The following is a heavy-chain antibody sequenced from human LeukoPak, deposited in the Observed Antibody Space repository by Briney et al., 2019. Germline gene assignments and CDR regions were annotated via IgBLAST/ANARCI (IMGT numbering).Heavy chain of an antibody. CDR3: ARDISQLWYFDY. CDR2: INPNSGGT. D-gene: IGHD5-18*01. Sequence: ASVKVSCKASGYTFTGYYMHWVRQAPGQGLEWMGRINPNSGGTNYAQKFQGRVTMTRDTSISTAYMELSRLRSDDTAVYYCARDISQLWYFDYWGQGTLVTVSS. J-gene: IGHJ4*02. CDR1: GYTFTGYY. V-gene: IGHV1-2*06.